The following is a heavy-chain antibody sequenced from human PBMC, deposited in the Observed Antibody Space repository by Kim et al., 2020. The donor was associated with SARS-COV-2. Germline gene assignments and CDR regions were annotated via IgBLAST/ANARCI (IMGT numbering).Heavy chain of an antibody. V-gene: IGHV4-39*01. D-gene: IGHD6-19*01. Sequence: SETLSLTCTVSGGSISSSGYYWTWIRQSPGEGLEWIGSIHYSGSTYYNPSLKSRITISVDTSKNKFSLDLSSVTAADTAVYYCARRGAVAGNPVYDYWGQGTLVTVSS. CDR3: ARRGAVAGNPVYDY. CDR2: IHYSGST. CDR1: GGSISSSGYY. J-gene: IGHJ4*02.